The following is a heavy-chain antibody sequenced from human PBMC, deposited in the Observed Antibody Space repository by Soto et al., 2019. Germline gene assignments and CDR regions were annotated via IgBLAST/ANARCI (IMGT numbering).Heavy chain of an antibody. CDR2: IYYSGST. CDR3: ARLEKAFDY. V-gene: IGHV4-59*08. CDR1: GGSISSYY. Sequence: QVQLQESGPGLVKPSETLSLTCTVSGGSISSYYWSWIRQPPGKGLEWIGYIYYSGSTNYNPSLKSRVTISVDTSKNQFSLKLSSVTAADTAVHYCARLEKAFDYWGQGTLVTVSS. J-gene: IGHJ4*02.